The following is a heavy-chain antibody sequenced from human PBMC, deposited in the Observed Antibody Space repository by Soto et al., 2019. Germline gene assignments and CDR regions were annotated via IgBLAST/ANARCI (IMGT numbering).Heavy chain of an antibody. CDR2: ISWNSGSI. CDR1: GFTFDDYA. D-gene: IGHD6-19*01. J-gene: IGHJ4*02. CDR3: AKDIEQWLVLPFDY. Sequence: GGSLRLSCAASGFTFDDYAMHWVRQAPGKGLEWVSGISWNSGSIGYADSVKGRFTISRDNAKNSLYLQMNSLRAEDTALYYCAKDIEQWLVLPFDYWGQGTLVTVSS. V-gene: IGHV3-9*01.